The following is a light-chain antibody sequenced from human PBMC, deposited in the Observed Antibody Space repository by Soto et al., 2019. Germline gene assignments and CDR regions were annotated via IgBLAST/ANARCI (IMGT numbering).Light chain of an antibody. CDR3: LQDNNYPLT. V-gene: IGKV1-6*01. J-gene: IGKJ4*01. CDR1: QGIGED. CDR2: AAS. Sequence: AIQMTQSPSSLSASVGDRVTITCRASQGIGEDLGWYQQKSGKDPKLLIYAASHLHSGFPSRFSGSGSGTDFTLNIRGLHPEEVATYYCLQDNNYPLTVGGGTQVDIK.